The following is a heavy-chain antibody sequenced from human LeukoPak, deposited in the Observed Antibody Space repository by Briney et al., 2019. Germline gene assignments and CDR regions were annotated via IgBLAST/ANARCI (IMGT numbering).Heavy chain of an antibody. V-gene: IGHV3-23*01. J-gene: IGHJ4*02. CDR3: AKVDYVWGSYDY. CDR2: ISGSGGST. D-gene: IGHD3-16*01. CDR1: GFTFSSYA. Sequence: GGSLRLSCAASGFTFSSYAMSWVRQAPGKGLEWVSAISGSGGSTYYADSVKGRFTISRDNSKNTLYLQMNSLRAEDTAVYYRAKVDYVWGSYDYWGQGTLVTVSS.